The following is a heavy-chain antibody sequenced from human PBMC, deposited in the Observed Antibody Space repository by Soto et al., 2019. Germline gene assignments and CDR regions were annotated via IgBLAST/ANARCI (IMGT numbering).Heavy chain of an antibody. J-gene: IGHJ3*02. CDR3: ASPGGYCSSTSCHDAFDI. D-gene: IGHD2-2*01. V-gene: IGHV1-18*01. CDR1: GYTFTSYG. Sequence: QVQLVQSGAEVKKPGASVKVSCKASGYTFTSYGISWVRQAPGQGLEWMGWISAYNGNTNYAQKHQGRVTMTTDTSTSTAYMELRSLRSDDTAVYYCASPGGYCSSTSCHDAFDIWGQGTMVTVSS. CDR2: ISAYNGNT.